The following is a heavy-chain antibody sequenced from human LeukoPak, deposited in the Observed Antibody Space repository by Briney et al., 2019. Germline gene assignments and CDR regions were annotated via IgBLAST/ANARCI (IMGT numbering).Heavy chain of an antibody. V-gene: IGHV1-46*02. CDR3: ARGSESRAVAGLYDY. Sequence: ASVKVSCKASRGTANKYVINWVRQAPGQGLEWMGIINPSGGSTSYAQKFQGRVTMTRDTSTSTVYMELSSLRSEDTAVYYCARGSESRAVAGLYDYWGQGTLVTVSS. CDR1: RGTANKYV. CDR2: INPSGGST. D-gene: IGHD6-19*01. J-gene: IGHJ4*02.